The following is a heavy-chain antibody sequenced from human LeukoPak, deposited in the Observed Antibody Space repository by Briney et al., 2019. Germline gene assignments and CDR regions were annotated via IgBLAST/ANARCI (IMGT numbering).Heavy chain of an antibody. J-gene: IGHJ4*02. V-gene: IGHV3-30*04. CDR1: GFTFSSYV. Sequence: GGSLRLSCAASGFTFSSYVMHWVRQAPGKGLEWVAIISYDGSNEYYADSVKGRFTISRDNSKNTLYLQMNSLRVADTAVYYCASEHVAVPGENWGQGTLVTVSS. CDR3: ASEHVAVPGEN. D-gene: IGHD6-19*01. CDR2: ISYDGSNE.